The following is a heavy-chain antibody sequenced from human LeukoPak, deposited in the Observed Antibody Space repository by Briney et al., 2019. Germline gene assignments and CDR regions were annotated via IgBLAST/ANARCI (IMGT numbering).Heavy chain of an antibody. V-gene: IGHV3-21*01. CDR3: ASVGKYYYDSSGYQTSRDFDY. Sequence: GGSLRLSCAASGFTFSSYSMNWVRQAPGKGLEWVSSISSSSSYIYYADSVKGRFTISRDNAKNSLYLQMNSLGAEDTAVYYCASVGKYYYDSSGYQTSRDFDYWGQGTLVTVSS. J-gene: IGHJ4*02. CDR1: GFTFSSYS. D-gene: IGHD3-22*01. CDR2: ISSSSSYI.